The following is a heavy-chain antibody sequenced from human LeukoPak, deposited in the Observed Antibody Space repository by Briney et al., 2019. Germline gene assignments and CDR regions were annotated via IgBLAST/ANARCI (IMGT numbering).Heavy chain of an antibody. D-gene: IGHD6-13*01. CDR2: ISYDGSNK. Sequence: PGGSLRLSCAASGFTFSSYAMHWLRQAPGKGLEWVAVISYDGSNKYYADSVKGRFTISRDNSKNTLYLQMNSLRAEDTAVYYCARGSSGSWGQGTLVTVSS. CDR3: ARGSSGS. V-gene: IGHV3-30*01. J-gene: IGHJ4*02. CDR1: GFTFSSYA.